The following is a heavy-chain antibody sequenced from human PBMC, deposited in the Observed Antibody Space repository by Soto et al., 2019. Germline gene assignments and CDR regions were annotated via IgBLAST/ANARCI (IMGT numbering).Heavy chain of an antibody. CDR3: ARDLARAAAAVGFYYGMDV. CDR2: ISSSSSYI. V-gene: IGHV3-21*01. CDR1: GFTFSSYS. J-gene: IGHJ6*02. Sequence: EVQLVESGGGLVKPGGSLRLSCAASGFTFSSYSMNWVRQAPGKGLEWVSSISSSSSYIYYADSVKGRFTISRDNAKNSLYLQMNSLRAEDTAVYYCARDLARAAAAVGFYYGMDVWGQGTTVTVSS. D-gene: IGHD6-13*01.